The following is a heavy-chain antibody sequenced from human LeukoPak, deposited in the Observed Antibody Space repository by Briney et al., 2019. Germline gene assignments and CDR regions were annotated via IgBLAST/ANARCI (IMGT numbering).Heavy chain of an antibody. CDR2: IRSDGSNE. CDR1: GFTHSNYW. J-gene: IGHJ4*02. CDR3: TKGVTNWGNMDY. V-gene: IGHV3-30*02. Sequence: GGSLRLSCAASGFTHSNYWMTWVRQAPGKGLEWVAFIRSDGSNEYYADSVKGRFTISRDSSKNTLYLQMNSLRAEDTAVYYCTKGVTNWGNMDYWGQGTLVTVSP. D-gene: IGHD7-27*01.